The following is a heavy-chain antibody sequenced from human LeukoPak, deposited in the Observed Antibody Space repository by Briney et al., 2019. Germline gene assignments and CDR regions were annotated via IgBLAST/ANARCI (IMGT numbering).Heavy chain of an antibody. J-gene: IGHJ5*02. Sequence: TASETLSLTCTVSGGSISSYYWSWIRQPPGKGLEWIGYIYYSGSTNYNPSLKSRVTISVDTSKNQFSLKLSSVTAADTAVYYCARDGGERSFDPWGQGTLVTVSS. V-gene: IGHV4-59*12. CDR1: GGSISSYY. CDR3: ARDGGERSFDP. CDR2: IYYSGST. D-gene: IGHD2-15*01.